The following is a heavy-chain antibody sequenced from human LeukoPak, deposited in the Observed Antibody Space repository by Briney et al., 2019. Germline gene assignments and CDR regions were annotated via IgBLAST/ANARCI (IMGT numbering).Heavy chain of an antibody. CDR3: ARRSVSNNYFDY. CDR1: GYTFNNYW. Sequence: GESLKISCKGSGYTFNNYWIAWVRQMPGKGLEWMGIVYPGDSDTKYSSSFQGQVTISVDKSISTAYLQWHSLKASDTAMFYCARRSVSNNYFDYWGQGTLVTVSS. D-gene: IGHD5/OR15-5a*01. V-gene: IGHV5-51*01. CDR2: VYPGDSDT. J-gene: IGHJ4*02.